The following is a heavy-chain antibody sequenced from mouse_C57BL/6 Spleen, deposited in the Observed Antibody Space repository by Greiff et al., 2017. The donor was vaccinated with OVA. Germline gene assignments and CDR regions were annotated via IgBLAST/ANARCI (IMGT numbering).Heavy chain of an antibody. D-gene: IGHD1-1*01. CDR3: ARYTTVDRYFDV. J-gene: IGHJ1*03. V-gene: IGHV7-3*01. Sequence: EVQRVESGGGLVQPGGSLSLSCAASGFTFTDYYMSWVRQPPGKALEWLGFIRNKANGYTTEYSASVKGRFTISRDNSQSILYLQMNALRAEDSATYYCARYTTVDRYFDVWGTGTTVTVSS. CDR1: GFTFTDYY. CDR2: IRNKANGYTT.